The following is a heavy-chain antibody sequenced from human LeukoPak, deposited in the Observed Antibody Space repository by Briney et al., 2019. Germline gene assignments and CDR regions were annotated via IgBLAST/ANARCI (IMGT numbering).Heavy chain of an antibody. CDR1: GFTFSSYW. J-gene: IGHJ4*02. CDR2: INREGRTT. V-gene: IGHV3-74*01. D-gene: IGHD6-19*01. CDR3: ARVSIAVAVHFAY. Sequence: GWPLRLSCAASGFTFSSYWMHWVRQAPGKGLLGVSRINREGRTTIYADSVKGQFTISRDNAKSTLYLQMNRVRAEEMFVYYFARVSIAVAVHFAYWGQGTVVTVCS.